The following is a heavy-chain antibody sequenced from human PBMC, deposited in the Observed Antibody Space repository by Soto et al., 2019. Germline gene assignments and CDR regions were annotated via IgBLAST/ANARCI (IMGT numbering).Heavy chain of an antibody. Sequence: SETLSLTCTVSGGSISSSSYYWGWIRQPPGKGLEWIGYIYYSGSTNYNPSLKSRVTISVDTSKNQFSLKLSSVTAADTAVYYCARAKQQLDWGWFDPWGQGTLVTVSS. V-gene: IGHV4-61*05. CDR1: GGSISSSSYY. D-gene: IGHD6-13*01. CDR3: ARAKQQLDWGWFDP. CDR2: IYYSGST. J-gene: IGHJ5*02.